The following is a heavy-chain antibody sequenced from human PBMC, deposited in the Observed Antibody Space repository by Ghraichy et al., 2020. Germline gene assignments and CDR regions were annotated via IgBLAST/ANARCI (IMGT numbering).Heavy chain of an antibody. CDR3: ARGRRSYYYGSGSAPDY. CDR2: INHSGST. Sequence: SQTLSLTCAVYGGSFSGYYWSWIRQPPGKGLEWIGEINHSGSTNYNPSLKSRVTISVDTSKNQFSLKLSSVTAADTTVYYCARGRRSYYYGSGSAPDYWGQGTLVTVSS. V-gene: IGHV4-34*01. J-gene: IGHJ4*02. D-gene: IGHD3-10*01. CDR1: GGSFSGYY.